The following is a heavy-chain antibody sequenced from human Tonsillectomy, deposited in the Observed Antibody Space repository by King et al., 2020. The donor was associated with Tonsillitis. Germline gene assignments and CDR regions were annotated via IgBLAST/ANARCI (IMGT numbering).Heavy chain of an antibody. J-gene: IGHJ3*02. CDR3: AKDQALILTGPGAFDI. CDR2: ISGTGIGT. D-gene: IGHD3-9*01. V-gene: IGHV3-23*04. Sequence: DVQLVESGGGLVQPGGSLRLSCAASGFTFSSYAMNWVRQAPGKGLEWVSSISGTGIGTYYADSVKGRFTISRDKSEDTLYLQMNSLRAEDTAVYYCAKDQALILTGPGAFDIWGQGTMVTVSS. CDR1: GFTFSSYA.